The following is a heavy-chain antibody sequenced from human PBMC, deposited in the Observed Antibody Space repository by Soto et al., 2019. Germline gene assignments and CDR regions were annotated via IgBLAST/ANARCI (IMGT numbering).Heavy chain of an antibody. CDR1: GGTFSSYA. CDR2: IIPIFGTA. J-gene: IGHJ4*02. V-gene: IGHV1-69*13. D-gene: IGHD6-6*01. CDR3: ASQSDIRIAALDY. Sequence: AASVKVSCKASGGTFSSYAISWVRQAPGQGLEWMGGIIPIFGTANYAQKFQGRVTITADESTSTAYMELSSLRSEDTAVYYCASQSDIRIAALDYWGQGTLVTVSS.